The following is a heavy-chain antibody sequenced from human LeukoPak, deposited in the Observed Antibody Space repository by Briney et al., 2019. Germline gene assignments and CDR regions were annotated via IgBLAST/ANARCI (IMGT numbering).Heavy chain of an antibody. CDR1: AFTFSSYS. Sequence: PGGSLRLSCAASAFTFSSYSMDWVRQAPGKGLEWVSSISSSSNNIYYADSVKGRFTISRDNGKNSLYLLMNSLRAEDTAVYYCVYGGGYFQHWGQGTLVTVSS. D-gene: IGHD4-23*01. V-gene: IGHV3-21*01. J-gene: IGHJ1*01. CDR2: ISSSSNNI. CDR3: VYGGGYFQH.